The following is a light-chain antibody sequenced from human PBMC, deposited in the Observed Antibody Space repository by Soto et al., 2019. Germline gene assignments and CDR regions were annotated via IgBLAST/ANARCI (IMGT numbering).Light chain of an antibody. V-gene: IGKV1-33*01. CDR3: QQYDNLPLT. J-gene: IGKJ4*01. CDR1: QDISNH. Sequence: DIQMTQSPSSLSASVGDRVTITCQASQDISNHLNWYQQKPGKAPKLLIYDVFNLETGVPSRFSGSGSGTDFTFTISSLQPEDLATYYCQQYDNLPLTFGGGTKVEIK. CDR2: DVF.